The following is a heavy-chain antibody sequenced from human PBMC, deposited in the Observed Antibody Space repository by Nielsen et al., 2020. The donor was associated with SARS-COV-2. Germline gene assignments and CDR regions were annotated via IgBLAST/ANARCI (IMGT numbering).Heavy chain of an antibody. CDR2: INPDESKT. D-gene: IGHD3-22*01. CDR3: ARLWDDGYYFDTGPYDY. V-gene: IGHV3-74*03. CDR1: GFIFSNYR. Sequence: GGSLRLSCAASGFIFSNYRMLWVRQAPGKGLVWVSHINPDESKTTYADSVKGRFTISRDNAKNTLYLQMNSLRAEDTAVYYCARLWDDGYYFDTGPYDYWGQGTLVTVSS. J-gene: IGHJ4*02.